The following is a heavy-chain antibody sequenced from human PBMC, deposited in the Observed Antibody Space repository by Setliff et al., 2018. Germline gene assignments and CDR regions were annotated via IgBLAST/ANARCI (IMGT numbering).Heavy chain of an antibody. V-gene: IGHV3-21*04. Sequence: PGVSLRLSCEASGFAFSNFAMNWVRQAPGKGLEWVSSFSSRNNYIIYADSVKGRFTISRDSSKNTLYLQMNSLTAEDTAMYYCARDRGGTNPWFDSWGQGTLVTVSS. D-gene: IGHD3-10*01. CDR1: GFAFSNFA. J-gene: IGHJ5*01. CDR3: ARDRGGTNPWFDS. CDR2: FSSRNNYI.